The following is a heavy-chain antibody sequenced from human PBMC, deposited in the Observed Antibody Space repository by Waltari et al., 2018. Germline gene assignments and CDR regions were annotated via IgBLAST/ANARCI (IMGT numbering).Heavy chain of an antibody. Sequence: EVQLVESGGGLVQPGGSLRLSCAASGFTVSSDWMSWVRQAPGKGLEWVANIKQDGSEKYYVDSVKGRFTISRDNAKNSLYLQMNSLRAEDTAVYYCASLRGTGSYFDYWGQGTLVTVSS. J-gene: IGHJ4*02. CDR2: IKQDGSEK. CDR1: GFTVSSDW. CDR3: ASLRGTGSYFDY. D-gene: IGHD3-16*01. V-gene: IGHV3-7*01.